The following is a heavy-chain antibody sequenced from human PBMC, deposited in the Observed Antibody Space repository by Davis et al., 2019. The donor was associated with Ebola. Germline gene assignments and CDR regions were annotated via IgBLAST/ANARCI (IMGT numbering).Heavy chain of an antibody. Sequence: GGSLRLSCAASGFTFSSYGMYWVCQAPGKGLEWVSVIWYDGRDKYYADSVKGRFAISRDDSKSTLYLQMNSLRAEDTAVYYCARDGYGMDVWGQGTTVTVSS. J-gene: IGHJ6*02. CDR1: GFTFSSYG. CDR2: IWYDGRDK. D-gene: IGHD3-22*01. CDR3: ARDGYGMDV. V-gene: IGHV3-33*01.